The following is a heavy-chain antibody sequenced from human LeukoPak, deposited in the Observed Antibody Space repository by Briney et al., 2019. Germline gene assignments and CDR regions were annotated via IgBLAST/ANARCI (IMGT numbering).Heavy chain of an antibody. CDR3: ARAALLTGGGYHFDS. J-gene: IGHJ4*02. V-gene: IGHV3-11*01. CDR1: GFTFSDYY. Sequence: GGSLRLSCAASGFTFSDYYMTWIRQAPGKGLEWVSSISSDGGAMYYADSVKGRFTVSRDNARISLYLQMNSLSAEDTAVYFCARAALLTGGGYHFDSWGQGTLVTVSS. D-gene: IGHD7-27*01. CDR2: ISSDGGAM.